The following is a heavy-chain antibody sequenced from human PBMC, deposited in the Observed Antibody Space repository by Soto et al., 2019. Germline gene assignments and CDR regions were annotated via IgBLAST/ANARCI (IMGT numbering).Heavy chain of an antibody. V-gene: IGHV4-59*12. CDR1: GGSISSYY. CDR2: IYYSGST. Sequence: SETLSLTCTVSGGSISSYYWSWIRQPPGKGLEWIGHIYYSGSTNYNPSLKSRVIISVDRSKNQFSLKLSSVTAADTAVYYCARGSRYYDSSGYYQDYWGQGTLVTVSS. J-gene: IGHJ4*02. CDR3: ARGSRYYDSSGYYQDY. D-gene: IGHD3-22*01.